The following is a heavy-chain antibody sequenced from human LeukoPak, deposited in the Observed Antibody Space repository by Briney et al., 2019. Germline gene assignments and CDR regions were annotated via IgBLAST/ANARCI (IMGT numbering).Heavy chain of an antibody. D-gene: IGHD3-10*01. CDR3: AKAPWGSSSLYYFDS. J-gene: IGHJ4*02. CDR1: GFSFSNYA. V-gene: IGHV3-30*18. CDR2: ISYDGSSK. Sequence: PGGSLRLSCAASGFSFSNYAMHWVRQAPGEGLEWVAVISYDGSSKYQADSVKGRFTISRDNSKSTLYLQMNSLRREDTAVYYCAKAPWGSSSLYYFDSWGQGTLVTVSS.